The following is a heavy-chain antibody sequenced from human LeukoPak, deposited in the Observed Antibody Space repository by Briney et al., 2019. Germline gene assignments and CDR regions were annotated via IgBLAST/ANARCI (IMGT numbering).Heavy chain of an antibody. V-gene: IGHV4-34*01. Sequence: SGTLSLTCAVYGGSFSGYYWSWIRQPPGKGLEWIGEINHSGSTNYNPSLKSRVTISVDTSENQFSLKLCSVAAADTAVYYCAISDGGYSYGPTWFDYWGQGTLVTVSS. CDR1: GGSFSGYY. D-gene: IGHD5-18*01. CDR3: AISDGGYSYGPTWFDY. CDR2: INHSGST. J-gene: IGHJ4*02.